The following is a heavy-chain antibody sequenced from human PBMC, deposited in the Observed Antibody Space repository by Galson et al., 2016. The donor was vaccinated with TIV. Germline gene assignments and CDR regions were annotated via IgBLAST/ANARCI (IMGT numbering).Heavy chain of an antibody. V-gene: IGHV3-30-3*01. CDR1: GLTLNNYA. CDR3: ARARSTTRFGMDV. Sequence: SLRLSCAASGLTLNNYAIHWVRQAPGKGLEWVATISYDGGYRSYEDSVKGRFTIYRDKSAHSLALQMDSLRPEDTGVYYCARARSTTRFGMDVWGQGTTVTVSS. D-gene: IGHD6-13*01. J-gene: IGHJ6*02. CDR2: ISYDGGYR.